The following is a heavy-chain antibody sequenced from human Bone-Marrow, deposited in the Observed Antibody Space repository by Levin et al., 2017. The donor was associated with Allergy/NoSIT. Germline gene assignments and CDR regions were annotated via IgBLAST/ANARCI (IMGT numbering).Heavy chain of an antibody. CDR3: AKTRSSEPAAINY. CDR2: ISGGGDGT. Sequence: QSGGSLRLSCAASGFTFSSYAMSWVRQAPGKGLEWVSGISGGGDGTYYADSVKGRFSISRDNSKNTLYLQMNSLRAEDTALYYCAKTRSSEPAAINYWGQGTLVTVSS. J-gene: IGHJ4*02. D-gene: IGHD2-2*02. V-gene: IGHV3-23*01. CDR1: GFTFSSYA.